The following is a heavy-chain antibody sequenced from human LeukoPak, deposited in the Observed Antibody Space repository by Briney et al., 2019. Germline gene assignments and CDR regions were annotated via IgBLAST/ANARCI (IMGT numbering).Heavy chain of an antibody. D-gene: IGHD1-26*01. CDR2: IYSSGNT. J-gene: IGHJ5*02. CDR1: GFTVSSNY. Sequence: PGGSLRLSCTVSGFTVSSNYMSWVRQAPGKGLEWVAIIYSSGNTNYADSVKGRFTISRDNSKNTLYLQMNNLRAEDTAVYYCARSLVVGATYPYHWGQGTLVTVSS. CDR3: ARSLVVGATYPYH. V-gene: IGHV3-66*01.